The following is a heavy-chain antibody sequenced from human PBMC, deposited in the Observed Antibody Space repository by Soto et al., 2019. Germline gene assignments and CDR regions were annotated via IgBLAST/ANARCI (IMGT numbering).Heavy chain of an antibody. CDR3: ARVKATLYRHYYFDY. V-gene: IGHV4-39*02. Sequence: SETLSLTCTGSGGSISSSSYYWGWIRQPPGKGLEWIGSIYYSGSTYYNPSLKSRVTISVDTSKNHFSLRLRSLTAADTAVYFCARVKATLYRHYYFDYWGQGTPVTVSS. J-gene: IGHJ4*02. CDR2: IYYSGST. D-gene: IGHD5-12*01. CDR1: GGSISSSSYY.